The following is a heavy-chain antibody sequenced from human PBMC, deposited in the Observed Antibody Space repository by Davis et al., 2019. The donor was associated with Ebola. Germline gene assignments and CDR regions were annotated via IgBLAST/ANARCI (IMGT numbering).Heavy chain of an antibody. J-gene: IGHJ5*02. D-gene: IGHD2-2*01. V-gene: IGHV3-66*01. Sequence: GESLKISCAASGFTVSSNYMSWVRQAPGKGLEWVSVIYSGGSTYYADSVKGRFTISRDNSKNTLYLQMNSLRAEDTAVHYCARGPRTSVPAAVGWFDPWGQGTLVTVSS. CDR1: GFTVSSNY. CDR3: ARGPRTSVPAAVGWFDP. CDR2: IYSGGST.